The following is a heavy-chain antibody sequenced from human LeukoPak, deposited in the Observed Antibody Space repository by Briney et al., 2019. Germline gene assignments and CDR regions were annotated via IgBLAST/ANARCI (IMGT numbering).Heavy chain of an antibody. CDR1: GFSVTTDSYC. D-gene: IGHD3-10*01. CDR3: ARDHFGSLDS. Sequence: SETLSLTCTASGFSVTTDSYCWAWLRQPPGRGLEWIGYDYCGGNTNYDPSLKRRVTISVDTSKNQFSLTLTSVTAADTAVYFCARDHFGSLDSWGQGILVTVSS. J-gene: IGHJ4*02. CDR2: DYCGGNT. V-gene: IGHV4-61*01.